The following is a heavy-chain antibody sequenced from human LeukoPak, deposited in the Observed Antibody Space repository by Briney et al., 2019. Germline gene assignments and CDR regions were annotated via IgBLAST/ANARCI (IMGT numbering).Heavy chain of an antibody. J-gene: IGHJ4*02. Sequence: GGSLRLSCAASGFTFSSYAMSWVRQAPGKGLEWVSAISGSGGSTYYADSVKGRFTISRDNSKNTLYLQMNSLRAEGTAVYYCAKAGDSSGYYYDYFDYWGQGTLSPSPQ. D-gene: IGHD3-22*01. V-gene: IGHV3-23*01. CDR1: GFTFSSYA. CDR3: AKAGDSSGYYYDYFDY. CDR2: ISGSGGST.